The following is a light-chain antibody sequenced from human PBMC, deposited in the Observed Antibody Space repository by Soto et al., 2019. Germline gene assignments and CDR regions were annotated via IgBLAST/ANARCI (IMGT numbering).Light chain of an antibody. V-gene: IGKV3-15*01. CDR3: QQYNNWPPDRT. CDR2: GAS. CDR1: QSVGSN. J-gene: IGKJ1*01. Sequence: EIVMTQSPATQSVSPGERATLSCRASQSVGSNLAWYQQKPGQAPRLLNYGASTRATGIPARFSGSGSGTEFTLTISSLQSEDFSIYFCQQYNNWPPDRTFGQGTKVEIK.